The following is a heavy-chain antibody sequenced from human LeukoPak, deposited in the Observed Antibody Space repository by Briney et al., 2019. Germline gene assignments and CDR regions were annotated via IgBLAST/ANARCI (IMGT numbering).Heavy chain of an antibody. CDR3: AREGGGGGYYSDSYGHPHFDC. CDR2: MKPDGSEE. V-gene: IGHV3-7*01. Sequence: GGSLRLSCAASGFTFSNYWMTWVRQAPGKGLEWVADMKPDGSEEYYVDSVRGRFTISRDNARNSVYLQMDSLRAEDTAVYYCAREGGGGGYYSDSYGHPHFDCWGPGTLATVSS. D-gene: IGHD3-22*01. CDR1: GFTFSNYW. J-gene: IGHJ4*02.